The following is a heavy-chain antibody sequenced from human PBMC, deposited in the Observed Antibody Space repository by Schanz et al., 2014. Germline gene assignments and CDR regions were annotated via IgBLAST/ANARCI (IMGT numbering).Heavy chain of an antibody. CDR3: ARPDARSRAFGV. V-gene: IGHV3-53*04. Sequence: VQLVESGGGVVQPGGSLRLSCAASGFTVSTSYMSWVRQAPGKGLEWVSIIYSDGTTYYADSVKGRFTISRHTSKNTLYLQMNSLKPEDTAVYYCARPDARSRAFGVWGQGTLVTVSS. J-gene: IGHJ3*01. CDR1: GFTVSTSY. CDR2: IYSDGTT. D-gene: IGHD2-8*01.